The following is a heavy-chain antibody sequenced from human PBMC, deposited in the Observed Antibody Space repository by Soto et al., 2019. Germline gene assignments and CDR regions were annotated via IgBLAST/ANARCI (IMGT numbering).Heavy chain of an antibody. J-gene: IGHJ3*01. D-gene: IGHD2-21*01. V-gene: IGHV1-69*12. CDR2: ILPIFGTA. CDR3: ARGHECGGNSDAFDV. CDR1: GGSFRRET. Sequence: QVQLVQSGAEVKKPGSSVKVSCKASGGSFRRETINWVRQAPGQGPEWMGGILPIFGTADYAQKFPARVTITAEVSTTTTNMELRSLRFEDTAGYDWARGHECGGNSDAFDVWGHGTMVIVSS.